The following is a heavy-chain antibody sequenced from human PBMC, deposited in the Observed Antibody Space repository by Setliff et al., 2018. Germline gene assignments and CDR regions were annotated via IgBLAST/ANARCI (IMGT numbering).Heavy chain of an antibody. CDR1: GLSYTNDW. CDR2: INHSGST. D-gene: IGHD3-10*01. CDR3: ARDYQGGWFDP. Sequence: PGGSLRLSCTASGLSYTNDWVSWVRQPPGKGLEWIVEINHSGSTNYNPSLKSRVTMSVATFENHFSLKLNSLTAADTAVYYCARDYQGGWFDPWGPGTLVTVSS. V-gene: IGHV4-34*01. J-gene: IGHJ5*02.